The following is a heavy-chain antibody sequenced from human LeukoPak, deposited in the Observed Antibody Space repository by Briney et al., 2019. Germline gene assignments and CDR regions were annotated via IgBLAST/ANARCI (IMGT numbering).Heavy chain of an antibody. V-gene: IGHV3-74*01. J-gene: IGHJ6*02. CDR1: GFTFSSYW. Sequence: GGSLRLSCAASGFTFSSYWMHWVRQAPGKGLVWVSRINSDGSSTIYADSVKGRFTISRDNAKNTLYLQMNSLRAEDTAVYYCARDGTYYDFWSGEYGMDVWGQGTTVTVSS. CDR3: ARDGTYYDFWSGEYGMDV. CDR2: INSDGSST. D-gene: IGHD3-3*01.